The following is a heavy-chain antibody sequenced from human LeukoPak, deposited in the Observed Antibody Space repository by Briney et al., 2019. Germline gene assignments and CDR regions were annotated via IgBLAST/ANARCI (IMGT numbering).Heavy chain of an antibody. CDR2: ISYDGSNK. CDR3: AKEKLRGDIVVVPAAVDY. Sequence: GGSLRLSCAASGFTFSSYGMHWVRQAPGKGLEWVAVISYDGSNKYYADSVKGRFTISRGNSKNTLYLQMNSLRAEDTAVYYCAKEKLRGDIVVVPAAVDYWGQGTLVTVSS. J-gene: IGHJ4*02. V-gene: IGHV3-30*18. D-gene: IGHD2-2*01. CDR1: GFTFSSYG.